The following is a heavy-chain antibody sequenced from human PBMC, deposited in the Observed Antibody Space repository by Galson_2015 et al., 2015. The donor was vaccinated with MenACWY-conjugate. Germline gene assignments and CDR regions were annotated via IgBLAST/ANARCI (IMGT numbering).Heavy chain of an antibody. Sequence: SLRLSCAASGSTFSSYDMHWVRQATGKGLEWVSAIGTAGDTYYPGSVKGRFTISRENAKNSLYLQMNSLRAEDTAVYYCARGPIAAAGTAYYYYGMDVWGQGTTVTVSS. CDR1: GSTFSSYD. D-gene: IGHD6-13*01. CDR3: ARGPIAAAGTAYYYYGMDV. V-gene: IGHV3-13*01. CDR2: IGTAGDT. J-gene: IGHJ6*02.